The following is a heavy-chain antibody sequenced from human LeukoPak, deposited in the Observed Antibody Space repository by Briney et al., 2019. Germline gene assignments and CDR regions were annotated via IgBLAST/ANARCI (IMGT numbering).Heavy chain of an antibody. D-gene: IGHD6-19*01. CDR3: ARDPSSGWAGAFDI. V-gene: IGHV4-4*07. Sequence: SETLSLTCTVSGGSISSYYWSWIRQPAGKGLEWIGRIYSSGSITYNPSLKSRVTMSVDTSKNQFSLELSSVTAADTAVYYCARDPSSGWAGAFDIWGQGTMATVSS. J-gene: IGHJ3*02. CDR2: IYSSGSI. CDR1: GGSISSYY.